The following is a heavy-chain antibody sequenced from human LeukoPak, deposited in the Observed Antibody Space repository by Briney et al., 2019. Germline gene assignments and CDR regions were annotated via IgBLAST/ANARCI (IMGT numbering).Heavy chain of an antibody. Sequence: GGSLRLSCAASGFTFSTYWMSWVRQAPGKGPEWVANIKEDGSEKYYVDSVKGRFTIFRDNAKTSLYLQMNSLRAEDTAAYYCAGGGGFYFDYWGQGTLVTVSS. CDR2: IKEDGSEK. J-gene: IGHJ4*02. CDR3: AGGGGFYFDY. V-gene: IGHV3-7*01. D-gene: IGHD5-12*01. CDR1: GFTFSTYW.